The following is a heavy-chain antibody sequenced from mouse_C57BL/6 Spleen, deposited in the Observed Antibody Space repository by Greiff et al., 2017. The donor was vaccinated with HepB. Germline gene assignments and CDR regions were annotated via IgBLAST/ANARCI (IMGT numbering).Heavy chain of an antibody. V-gene: IGHV3-8*01. Sequence: EVKLVESGPGLAKPSQTLSLTCSVTGYSITSDYWNWIRKFPGNKLEYMGYISYSGSTYYNPSLKSRISITRDTSKNQYYLQLNSVTTEDTATYYCARSGIYYYGSSSFYFDYWGQGTTLTVSS. J-gene: IGHJ2*01. CDR2: ISYSGST. D-gene: IGHD1-1*01. CDR1: GYSITSDY. CDR3: ARSGIYYYGSSSFYFDY.